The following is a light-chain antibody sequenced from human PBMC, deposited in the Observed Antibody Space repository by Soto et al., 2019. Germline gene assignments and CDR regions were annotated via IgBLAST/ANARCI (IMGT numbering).Light chain of an antibody. CDR2: DTS. Sequence: QAVVTQEPSLTVSPGGTVTLTCGSNTGAVTSGHYPYWFQQKPGQAPRTLIYDTSNKHSWTPARLSGSLLGGKAALTLSGXXXXXXXXYYCLLSYGDAWVFGGGTKLTV. V-gene: IGLV7-46*01. CDR1: TGAVTSGHY. J-gene: IGLJ3*02. CDR3: LLSYGDAWV.